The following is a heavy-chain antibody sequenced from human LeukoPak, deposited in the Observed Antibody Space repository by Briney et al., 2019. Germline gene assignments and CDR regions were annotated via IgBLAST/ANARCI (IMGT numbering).Heavy chain of an antibody. Sequence: SQTLSLTCAISGDSVSSNSAAWNWIRQSPSRGLEWLGRTYYRSKWFSDYAVSVKSRITVNPDTSKNLFSLQLNSVTPDDTAVYYCARTIWHLDSWGQATPVSVCS. CDR2: TYYRSKWFS. V-gene: IGHV6-1*01. D-gene: IGHD2-21*01. CDR1: GDSVSSNSAA. CDR3: ARTIWHLDS. J-gene: IGHJ4*02.